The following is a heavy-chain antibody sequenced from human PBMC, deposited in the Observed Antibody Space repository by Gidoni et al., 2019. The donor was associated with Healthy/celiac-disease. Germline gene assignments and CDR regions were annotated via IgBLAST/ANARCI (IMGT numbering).Heavy chain of an antibody. D-gene: IGHD1-7*01. CDR1: GFTLRYPR. J-gene: IGHJ6*03. CDR2: IKSKTDGGTT. V-gene: IGHV3-15*07. CDR3: TTERRDWNYRAGYYYYYMDV. Sequence: EVQLVESGGGLVKPGGSLRLSWSAFGFTLRYPRIAVGRQGPGKGLEWVGSIKSKTDGGTTDYAATVKGRFTISRDDSKNTLYLQMNSLKTEDTAVYYCTTERRDWNYRAGYYYYYMDVWGKGTTVTVSS.